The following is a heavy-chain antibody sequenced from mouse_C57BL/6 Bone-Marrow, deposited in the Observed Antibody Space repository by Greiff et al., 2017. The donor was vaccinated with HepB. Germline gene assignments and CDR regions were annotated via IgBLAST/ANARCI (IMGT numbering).Heavy chain of an antibody. J-gene: IGHJ2*01. D-gene: IGHD2-3*01. CDR2: ISSGGSYT. CDR3: ARHERSMPDGYYPDY. CDR1: GFTFSSYG. Sequence: EVMLVESGGDLVKPGGSLKLSCAASGFTFSSYGMSWVRQTPDKRLEWVATISSGGSYTYYPDSVKGRFTISRDNAKNTLYLQMSSLKSEDTAMYYCARHERSMPDGYYPDYWGQGTTLTVSS. V-gene: IGHV5-6*02.